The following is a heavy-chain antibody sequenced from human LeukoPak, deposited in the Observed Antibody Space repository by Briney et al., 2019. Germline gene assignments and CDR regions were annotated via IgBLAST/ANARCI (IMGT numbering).Heavy chain of an antibody. D-gene: IGHD3-3*01. CDR1: GYTFTDYY. CDR2: VDPADGEV. V-gene: IGHV1-69-2*01. J-gene: IGHJ5*02. CDR3: ARDGLSIFGVPRLDP. Sequence: ASVKVSCKASGYTFTDYYMHWLQQAPGKGLEWMGRVDPADGEVAYAEKFQGRVTITADPSRATAYMELASLRSEDTAVYYCARDGLSIFGVPRLDPWGQGTLVTVSS.